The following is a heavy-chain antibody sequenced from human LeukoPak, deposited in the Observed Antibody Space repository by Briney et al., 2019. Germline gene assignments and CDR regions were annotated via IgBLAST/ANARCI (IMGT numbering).Heavy chain of an antibody. D-gene: IGHD2-15*01. CDR3: ARDVPNGDCSGGSCGMDV. Sequence: GPSVKVSCKASGGTFSSYAISWVRQAPGQGLEWMGRIIPTLGIANYAQKFQGRVTITADKSTSTAYMELSSLRSEDTAVYYCARDVPNGDCSGGSCGMDVWGQGTTVTVSS. J-gene: IGHJ6*02. CDR2: IIPTLGIA. V-gene: IGHV1-69*04. CDR1: GGTFSSYA.